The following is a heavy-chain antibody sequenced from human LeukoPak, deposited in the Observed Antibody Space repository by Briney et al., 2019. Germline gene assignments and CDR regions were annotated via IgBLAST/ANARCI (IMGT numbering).Heavy chain of an antibody. D-gene: IGHD5-12*01. Sequence: GGSLRLSCAASGFTFSDYYMSWLRQAPGKGLEWVSYISSSGSTIYYVDSVKGRFTISRDNAKNSLYLQMNSLRAEDTAVYYCARRIVATIAQYYFDYWGQGTLVTVSS. J-gene: IGHJ4*02. CDR3: ARRIVATIAQYYFDY. CDR1: GFTFSDYY. V-gene: IGHV3-11*04. CDR2: ISSSGSTI.